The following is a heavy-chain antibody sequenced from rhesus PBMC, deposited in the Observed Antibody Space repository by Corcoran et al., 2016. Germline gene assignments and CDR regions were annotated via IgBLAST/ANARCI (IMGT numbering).Heavy chain of an antibody. Sequence: QVQLQESGPGVVKPSETLSLTCAVSGGTISRGYYYWSWIRQPPGHGLEWIGGIYSNSESTNNNPSLKSRVTISKDTSKNQFSLKLSSVTATDTAVYYCARAGPRGVIAFDYWGQGVLVTVSS. CDR1: GGTISRGYYY. J-gene: IGHJ4*01. CDR2: IYSNSEST. V-gene: IGHV4S12*01. D-gene: IGHD3-34*01. CDR3: ARAGPRGVIAFDY.